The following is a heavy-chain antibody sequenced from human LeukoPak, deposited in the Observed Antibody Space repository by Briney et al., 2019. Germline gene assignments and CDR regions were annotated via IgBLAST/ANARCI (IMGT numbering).Heavy chain of an antibody. V-gene: IGHV3-74*01. Sequence: GGSLRLSCAASGFTFSSYGMSWVRQAPGKGLVWVSRINSDGSSTSYADSVKGRFTISRDNAKNSLYLQMNSLRAEDTAMYYCAKPLMRDRWFGESWGQGTLVTVSS. D-gene: IGHD3-10*01. CDR1: GFTFSSYG. J-gene: IGHJ5*02. CDR2: INSDGSST. CDR3: AKPLMRDRWFGES.